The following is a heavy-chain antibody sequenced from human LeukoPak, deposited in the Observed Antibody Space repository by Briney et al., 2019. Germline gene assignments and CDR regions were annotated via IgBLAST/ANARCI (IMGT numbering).Heavy chain of an antibody. J-gene: IGHJ6*02. CDR2: IYSGGST. Sequence: GGSLRLSCGASGFTVSTNYMSWVRQAPGKGLEWVSIIYSGGSTYYADSVKGRFTISRDNSKNTLYLQMNSLRAEDTAVYYCAKTDSYCSSTSCYYYGMDVWGQGTTVTVSS. V-gene: IGHV3-66*01. CDR1: GFTVSTNY. CDR3: AKTDSYCSSTSCYYYGMDV. D-gene: IGHD2-2*01.